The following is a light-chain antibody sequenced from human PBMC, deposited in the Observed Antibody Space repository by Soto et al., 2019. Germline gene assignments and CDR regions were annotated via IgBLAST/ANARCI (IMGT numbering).Light chain of an antibody. CDR2: QVT. Sequence: QSVLAQPASVSGSPGQSITISCTGSGSDIATFNYVSWYQQYPGTAPKLLIYQVTSRASGVSHRFSGSKSGNTAALTISGLQPEDEAEYYCNSYSSTSFYVSGSGTKVTVL. CDR1: GSDIATFNY. J-gene: IGLJ1*01. CDR3: NSYSSTSFYV. V-gene: IGLV2-14*01.